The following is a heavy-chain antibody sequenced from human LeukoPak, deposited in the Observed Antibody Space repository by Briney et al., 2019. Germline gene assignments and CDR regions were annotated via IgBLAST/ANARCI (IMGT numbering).Heavy chain of an antibody. CDR2: INDRGRT. J-gene: IGHJ4*02. D-gene: IGHD4-23*01. CDR1: GGSFSGYH. CDR3: ARDPTTVVTLPYYFDF. Sequence: SETLSLTCAAHGGSFSGYHWNWIRQSPGEGLEWIGEINDRGRTNYNPSLKGRVTISVDTSKKQFSLKLTSVTAADTAVYYCARDPTTVVTLPYYFDFWGQGTLVTVSS. V-gene: IGHV4-34*01.